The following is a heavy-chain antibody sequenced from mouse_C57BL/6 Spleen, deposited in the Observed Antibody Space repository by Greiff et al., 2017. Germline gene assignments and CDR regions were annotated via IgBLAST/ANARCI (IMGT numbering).Heavy chain of an antibody. J-gene: IGHJ2*01. Sequence: VQLQQSGPELVKPGASVKMSCKASGYTFTDYNMHWVKQSHGKSLEWIGYINPNNGGTSYNQKFKGKATLTVNKSSSTAYMELRSLTSEDSAVYYCAREGLGVTIYFDYWGQGTTLTVSS. V-gene: IGHV1-22*01. D-gene: IGHD3-3*01. CDR3: AREGLGVTIYFDY. CDR2: INPNNGGT. CDR1: GYTFTDYN.